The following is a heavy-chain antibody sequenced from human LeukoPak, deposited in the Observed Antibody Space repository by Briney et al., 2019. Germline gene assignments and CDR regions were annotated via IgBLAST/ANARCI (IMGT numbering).Heavy chain of an antibody. D-gene: IGHD6-19*01. V-gene: IGHV3-23*01. CDR3: AKGSGSGWYGWFDP. CDR1: RFTFSGYA. Sequence: GGSLRLSCAASRFTFSGYAMYWVRQAPGKGLEWVSCIDASGVNTYYADSVKGRFTISRDNSNNTLYLQMNSLRAEDTAVYYCAKGSGSGWYGWFDPWGQGTLVTVSS. CDR2: IDASGVNT. J-gene: IGHJ5*02.